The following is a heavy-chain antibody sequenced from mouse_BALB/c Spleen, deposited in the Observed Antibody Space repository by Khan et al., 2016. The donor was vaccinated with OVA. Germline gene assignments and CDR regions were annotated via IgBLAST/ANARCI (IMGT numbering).Heavy chain of an antibody. J-gene: IGHJ2*01. CDR1: GFTFSSYG. V-gene: IGHV5-6-3*01. CDR3: ARMAKTIN. CDR2: INSNGGST. Sequence: EVELVESGGGLVQPGGSLKLSCAASGFTFSSYGMSWVRQTPDKRLELVATINSNGGSTYYPDSVKGRITISRDNAKNTLYLQMSSLKSEDKAMYYCARMAKTINWGQGTTLTVSS.